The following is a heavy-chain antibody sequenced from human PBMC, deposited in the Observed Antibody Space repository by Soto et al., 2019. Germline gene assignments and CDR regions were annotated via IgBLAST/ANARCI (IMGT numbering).Heavy chain of an antibody. J-gene: IGHJ4*02. CDR2: MHYSGST. CDR1: GGTISTYY. CDR3: ARSPFTYYFDY. V-gene: IGHV4-59*08. Sequence: SETLSLTCAVSGGTISTYYLRWILQPPGKGLEWIGYMHYSGSTDYNPSRKSRVTISVDTSKNHFSLKVSSVTAADTAVYYCARSPFTYYFDYWGQGTLVTVSS. D-gene: IGHD3-16*01.